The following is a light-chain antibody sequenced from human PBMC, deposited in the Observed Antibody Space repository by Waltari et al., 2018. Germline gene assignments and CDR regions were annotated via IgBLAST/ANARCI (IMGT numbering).Light chain of an antibody. CDR2: AAS. CDR3: QQSYSTRT. J-gene: IGKJ1*01. CDR1: QSIRSY. V-gene: IGKV1-39*01. Sequence: DIQMTQSPSSLSASVGDRVTITCRASQSIRSYLNWYQQKPGKAPKLLIYAASSLQSGVPSRFSGIGSGTDFTLTISSLHPEHFATYYFQQSYSTRTFRQGTKVEIK.